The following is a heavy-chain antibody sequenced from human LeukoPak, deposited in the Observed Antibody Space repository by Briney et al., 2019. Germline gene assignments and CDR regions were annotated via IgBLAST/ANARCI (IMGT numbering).Heavy chain of an antibody. CDR2: INPDESDT. D-gene: IGHD2-15*01. Sequence: PGGSLRLSCAASGFTFSRYWMHWVRQVPGKGLVWVSRINPDESDTTSADSVKGRFTISRDNAKNTLFLQMNSLRAEGTAVYYCARDFRSLSQPRNRYCSGGSCRMELMDVWGQGTTVTVSS. J-gene: IGHJ6*02. CDR1: GFTFSRYW. V-gene: IGHV3-74*01. CDR3: ARDFRSLSQPRNRYCSGGSCRMELMDV.